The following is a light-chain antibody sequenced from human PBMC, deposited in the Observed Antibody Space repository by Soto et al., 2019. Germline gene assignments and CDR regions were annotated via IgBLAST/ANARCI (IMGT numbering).Light chain of an antibody. J-gene: IGKJ1*01. V-gene: IGKV3-20*01. Sequence: EIVLTQSPGTLSLSPGERATLSCRASQSVSSNYLAWYQQKSGQAPRLLIYGASSRATGIPDRFSGSGSGTDFTLTISSLEPEEFAVYYCQQYGGSPRTFGQGTRVEIK. CDR3: QQYGGSPRT. CDR1: QSVSSNY. CDR2: GAS.